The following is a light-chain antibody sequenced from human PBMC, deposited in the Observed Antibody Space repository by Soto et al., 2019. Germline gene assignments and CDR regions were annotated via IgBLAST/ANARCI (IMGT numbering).Light chain of an antibody. J-gene: IGLJ3*02. Sequence: QSVPTQPPSASGSPGQSVTISCTGISGDVGGYNYVSWYQHHPGKAPKLIIYEVTKRPSGVPDRFSGAKSGNTASLTVSGLQAEDEADYFCSSYAGRNNWVFGGGTKVTVL. CDR2: EVT. CDR1: SGDVGGYNY. CDR3: SSYAGRNNWV. V-gene: IGLV2-8*01.